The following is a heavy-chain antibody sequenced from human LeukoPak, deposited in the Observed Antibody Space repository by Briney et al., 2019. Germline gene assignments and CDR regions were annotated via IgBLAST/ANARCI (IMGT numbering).Heavy chain of an antibody. CDR2: IYYSGIT. D-gene: IGHD4-17*01. CDR3: ARDRPRTVTTGGVVGARYFDL. V-gene: IGHV4-59*01. Sequence: PSHSLSLTCPVSGGSISSYYWSWIRQPPGKGLECIGYIYYSGITNYNPSLKSRVTISVDTSNNQSSLKLSSVTAADTAVYYCARDRPRTVTTGGVVGARYFDLWGRGTLVTVSS. CDR1: GGSISSYY. J-gene: IGHJ2*01.